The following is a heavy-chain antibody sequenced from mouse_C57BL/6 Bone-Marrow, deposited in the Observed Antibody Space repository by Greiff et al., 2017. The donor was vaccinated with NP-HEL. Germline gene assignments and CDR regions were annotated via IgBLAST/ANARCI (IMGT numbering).Heavy chain of an antibody. CDR1: GYTFTSYW. CDR3: ARGAFYCSRASHFDY. CDR2: INPSNGGP. Sequence: QVQLQHPGTELVKPGASVKLSCKASGYTFTSYWMHWVKQRPGQGLEWIGNINPSNGGPNYNEKFKSKATLTVDKSSSTAYMQLSSLTSEDSAVYSCARGAFYCSRASHFDYWGQGTTLTVSS. D-gene: IGHD1-1*01. J-gene: IGHJ2*01. V-gene: IGHV1-53*01.